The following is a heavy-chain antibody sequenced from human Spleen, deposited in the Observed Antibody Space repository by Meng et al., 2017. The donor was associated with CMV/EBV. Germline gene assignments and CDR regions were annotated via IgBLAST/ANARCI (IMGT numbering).Heavy chain of an antibody. CDR3: ARDPGYCSSTSCYAAGGWFDP. J-gene: IGHJ5*02. D-gene: IGHD2-2*01. Sequence: LSLTCAASGFTFSSCSMNWVRQAPGKGLEWVSYISSSSSTIYYADSVKGRFTISRDNAKNSLYLQMNSLRAEDTAVYYCARDPGYCSSTSCYAAGGWFDPWGQGTLVTVSS. CDR2: ISSSSSTI. CDR1: GFTFSSCS. V-gene: IGHV3-48*04.